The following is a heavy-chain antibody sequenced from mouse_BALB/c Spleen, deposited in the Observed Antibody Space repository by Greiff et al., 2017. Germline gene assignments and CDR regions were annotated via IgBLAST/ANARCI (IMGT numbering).Heavy chain of an antibody. J-gene: IGHJ4*01. Sequence: VQLQQSGAELAKPGASVKMSCKASGYTFTSYWMHWVKQRPGQGLEWIGAIYPGNSDTSYNQKFKGKAKLTAVTSTSTAYMELSSLTNEDSAVYYCTRGKIYYGNYRDAMDYWGQGTSVTVSS. V-gene: IGHV1-5*01. CDR1: GYTFTSYW. D-gene: IGHD2-1*01. CDR2: IYPGNSDT. CDR3: TRGKIYYGNYRDAMDY.